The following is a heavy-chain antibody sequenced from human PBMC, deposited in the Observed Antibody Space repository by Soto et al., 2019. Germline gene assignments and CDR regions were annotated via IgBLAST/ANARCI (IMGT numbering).Heavy chain of an antibody. D-gene: IGHD5-18*01. V-gene: IGHV3-74*01. CDR3: ARGGDSYGYGEYYYYGTDV. J-gene: IGHJ6*02. CDR2: INSDGSST. CDR1: GIIFSSYW. Sequence: QTGGSLRLSCAASGIIFSSYWMHWVRQAPGKGLVWVSRINSDGSSTSYADSVKGRFTISRDNAKNTLYLQMNSLRVEDTAVYYCARGGDSYGYGEYYYYGTDVWGQGTTVTVSS.